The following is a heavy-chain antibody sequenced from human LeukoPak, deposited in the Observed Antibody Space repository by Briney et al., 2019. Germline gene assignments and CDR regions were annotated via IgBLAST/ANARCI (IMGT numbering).Heavy chain of an antibody. V-gene: IGHV4-59*01. J-gene: IGHJ3*02. CDR3: ARDGEAAGSDAFDI. CDR1: GGSISSYY. CDR2: IYYSGST. Sequence: SETLSLTCTVSGGSISSYYWSWIRQPPGKGLEWIGYIYYSGSTNYNPSLKSRVTISVDTSKNQFSLKLSSVTAADTAVYHCARDGEAAGSDAFDIWGQGTMVTVSS. D-gene: IGHD6-13*01.